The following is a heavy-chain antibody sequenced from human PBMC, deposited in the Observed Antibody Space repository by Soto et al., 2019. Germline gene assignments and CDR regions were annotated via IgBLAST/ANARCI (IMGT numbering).Heavy chain of an antibody. Sequence: GSLTLSCAASGFTLSSYAMRWVRQAPGEGLQWVSAISGSGENTFYADPVKGRFTISRDNSKNTLYLQMNNLRAEDTAVYYCRSYRLVDAFDIWGQGTIVTVSS. V-gene: IGHV3-23*01. CDR1: GFTLSSYA. D-gene: IGHD3-16*02. CDR3: RSYRLVDAFDI. J-gene: IGHJ3*02. CDR2: ISGSGENT.